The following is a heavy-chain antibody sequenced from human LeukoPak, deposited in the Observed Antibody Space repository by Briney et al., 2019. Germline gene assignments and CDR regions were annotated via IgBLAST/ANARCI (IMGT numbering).Heavy chain of an antibody. Sequence: SETLSLTCTVSGGSISSYYWSWIRQPAGKGLEWIGRIYTSGSTNYNPSLKSRVTMSVDTSKNQFSLKLSSVTAADTAVYYCARKMALGYCSSTSCRLSWFDPWGQGTLVTVSS. CDR1: GGSISSYY. D-gene: IGHD2-2*01. CDR2: IYTSGST. CDR3: ARKMALGYCSSTSCRLSWFDP. V-gene: IGHV4-4*07. J-gene: IGHJ5*02.